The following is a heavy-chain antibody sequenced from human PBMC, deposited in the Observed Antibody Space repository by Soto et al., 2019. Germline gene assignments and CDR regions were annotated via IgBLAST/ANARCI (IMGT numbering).Heavy chain of an antibody. V-gene: IGHV3-23*01. D-gene: IGHD3-3*01. CDR1: GFPFSSYA. CDR2: ISGSGGST. CDR3: AKDSGSIFGVAEFDY. Sequence: GGSLRLSCAASGFPFSSYAMSWVRQAPGKGLEWVSAISGSGGSTYYADSVKGRFTISRDNSKNTLYLQMNSLRAEDTAVYYCAKDSGSIFGVAEFDYWGQGTLVTVSS. J-gene: IGHJ4*02.